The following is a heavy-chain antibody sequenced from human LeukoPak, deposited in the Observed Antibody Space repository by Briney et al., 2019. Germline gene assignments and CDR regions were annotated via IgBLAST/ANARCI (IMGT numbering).Heavy chain of an antibody. J-gene: IGHJ4*02. Sequence: SETLSLTCTVSGDSISSGDYYWSWIRQPAGKGLEWIGRISSSGSTNYNPSLKSRVTISVDTSKNQFSLKLSSVTAADTAVYFCASASAMGIPFDYWGQGTLVTVSS. CDR1: GDSISSGDYY. CDR3: ASASAMGIPFDY. D-gene: IGHD5-18*01. CDR2: ISSSGST. V-gene: IGHV4-61*02.